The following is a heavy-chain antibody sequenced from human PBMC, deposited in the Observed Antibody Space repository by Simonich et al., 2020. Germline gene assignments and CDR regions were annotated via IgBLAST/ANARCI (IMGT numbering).Heavy chain of an antibody. Sequence: QVQLVQSGAEVKKPGASVKVSCKASGYTFTSYGISWVRQAPGQGLEWMGWVSADKGNTNYAQKLQGRGTMTTDTSTSTAYMELRSLRSDDTAVYYCARSTTGTTAFDIWGQGTMVTVSS. D-gene: IGHD1-1*01. J-gene: IGHJ3*02. CDR1: GYTFTSYG. CDR2: VSADKGNT. V-gene: IGHV1-18*01. CDR3: ARSTTGTTAFDI.